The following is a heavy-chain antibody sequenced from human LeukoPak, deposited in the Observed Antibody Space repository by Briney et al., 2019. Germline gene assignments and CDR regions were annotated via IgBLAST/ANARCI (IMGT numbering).Heavy chain of an antibody. CDR1: GYSISSGYY. CDR3: AREGVNGRPTAAGLGIPAPGDWFDP. V-gene: IGHV4-38-2*02. CDR2: IYHSGST. D-gene: IGHD7-27*01. Sequence: SETLSLTCTVSGYSISSGYYWGWIRQPPGRGLEWIGSIYHSGSTYYNPSLKSRVTISVDTSKNQFSLKLSSVTAADTAVYYCAREGVNGRPTAAGLGIPAPGDWFDPWGQGTLVTVSS. J-gene: IGHJ5*02.